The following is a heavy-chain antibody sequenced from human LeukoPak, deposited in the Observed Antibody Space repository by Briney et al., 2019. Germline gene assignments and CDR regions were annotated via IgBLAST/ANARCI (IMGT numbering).Heavy chain of an antibody. V-gene: IGHV3-9*01. CDR2: ISWNSGSI. Sequence: GGSLRLSCAASGFTFDDYAMHWVRQAPGKGLEWVSGISWNSGSIGYADSVKGRFTISRDNAKNSLYLQMNSLRAEDTAVYYCARVSSSQTWGFGFWGQGTLVTVSS. CDR1: GFTFDDYA. D-gene: IGHD6-13*01. CDR3: ARVSSSQTWGFGF. J-gene: IGHJ4*02.